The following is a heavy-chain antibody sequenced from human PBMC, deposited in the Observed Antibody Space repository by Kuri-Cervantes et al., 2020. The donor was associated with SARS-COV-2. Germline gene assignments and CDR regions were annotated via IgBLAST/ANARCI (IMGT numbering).Heavy chain of an antibody. V-gene: IGHV4-59*01. CDR3: ARDRTQTYYDFWSGYRTNWFDP. J-gene: IGHJ5*02. D-gene: IGHD3-3*01. Sequence: GSLRLSCTVSGGSISSYYWSWIRQPPGKGLEWIGYIYYSGSTNYNPSLKSRVTISVDTSKNQFSLKLSSVTAADTAVYYCARDRTQTYYDFWSGYRTNWFDPWGQGTLVTVSS. CDR1: GGSISSYY. CDR2: IYYSGST.